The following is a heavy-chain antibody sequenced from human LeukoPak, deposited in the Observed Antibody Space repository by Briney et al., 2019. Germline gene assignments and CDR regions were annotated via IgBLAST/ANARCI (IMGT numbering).Heavy chain of an antibody. V-gene: IGHV4-34*01. CDR2: INHGGST. D-gene: IGHD6-19*01. Sequence: SETLSLTCAVYGGSFSGYYWSWIRQPPGKGLEWIGEINHGGSTNYNPSLKSRVTISVDTSKNQFSLKLSSVTAADTAVYYCARGWRSSGTYYWYFDLWGRGTLVTVSS. CDR3: ARGWRSSGTYYWYFDL. CDR1: GGSFSGYY. J-gene: IGHJ2*01.